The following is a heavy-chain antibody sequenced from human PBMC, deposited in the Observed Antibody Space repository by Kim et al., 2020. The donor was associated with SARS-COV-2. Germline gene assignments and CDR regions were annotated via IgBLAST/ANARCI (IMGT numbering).Heavy chain of an antibody. CDR3: VRVLLRDRGFFDYAMDV. V-gene: IGHV4-31*03. D-gene: IGHD3-10*01. CDR2: IDFSGST. Sequence: SETLSLTCTVSGGSISSGTNYWAWIRQFPGKGLEWIGHIDFSGSTFYNSTLKSRLTIPVDISKNQSSLDLFSVIAADTATYYCVRVLLRDRGFFDYAMDV. J-gene: IGHJ6*01. CDR1: GGSISSGTNY.